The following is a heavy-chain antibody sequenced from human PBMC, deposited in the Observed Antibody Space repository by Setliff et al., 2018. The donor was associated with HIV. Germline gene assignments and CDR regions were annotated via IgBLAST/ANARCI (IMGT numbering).Heavy chain of an antibody. D-gene: IGHD6-13*01. Sequence: GRSLRLSCAASGFTFYSYAMSWVRQAPGKGLEWVAAMSGSTGDTYYADSVKGRFTISRDNSKNTLSLQMNSLGAEDTAIYYCARVRPRQLVSTNPPYYFDYWGQGTLVTVSS. V-gene: IGHV3-23*01. CDR3: ARVRPRQLVSTNPPYYFDY. J-gene: IGHJ4*02. CDR1: GFTFYSYA. CDR2: MSGSTGDT.